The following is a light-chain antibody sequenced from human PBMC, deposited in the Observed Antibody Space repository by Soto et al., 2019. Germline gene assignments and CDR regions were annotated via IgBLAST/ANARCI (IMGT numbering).Light chain of an antibody. Sequence: EIVMTQSPATLSVSPEERATLSCRASQSVFSNLAWYQHKPGQAPRLLIYGASTRATGIPARFSGSGSGTELTLTISSLQSEDFAVYYCQQYNNWPPFTFGPGTKVDIK. CDR1: QSVFSN. J-gene: IGKJ3*01. CDR2: GAS. CDR3: QQYNNWPPFT. V-gene: IGKV3-15*01.